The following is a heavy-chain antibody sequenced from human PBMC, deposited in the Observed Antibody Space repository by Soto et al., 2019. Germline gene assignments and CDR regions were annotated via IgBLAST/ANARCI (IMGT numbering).Heavy chain of an antibody. CDR1: GFTFSSYG. J-gene: IGHJ6*02. V-gene: IGHV3-30*18. CDR3: ANSGYYDFWSGYYTRDYYYGMDV. CDR2: ISYDGSNK. D-gene: IGHD3-3*01. Sequence: GGSRRRSWAASGFTFSSYGMHWVRQAPGKGLGWVAVISYDGSNKYYADSVKGRFTISRDNSKNTLYLQMNSLRAEDTAVYYCANSGYYDFWSGYYTRDYYYGMDVWGQGTTVTVSS.